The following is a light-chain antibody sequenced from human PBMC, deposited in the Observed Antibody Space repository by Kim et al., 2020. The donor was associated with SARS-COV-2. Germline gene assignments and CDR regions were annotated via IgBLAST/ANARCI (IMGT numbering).Light chain of an antibody. CDR1: NIGGKS. Sequence: SYELTQPPSVSVAPGKTARITCGGNNIGGKSVQWYQQKPGQAPVLVIYYDSDRPSGIPERISGSNSGNTAPLTISGVEAGHEADYYCQVWNSRSDHGVFG. V-gene: IGLV3-21*04. J-gene: IGLJ2*01. CDR3: QVWNSRSDHGV. CDR2: YDS.